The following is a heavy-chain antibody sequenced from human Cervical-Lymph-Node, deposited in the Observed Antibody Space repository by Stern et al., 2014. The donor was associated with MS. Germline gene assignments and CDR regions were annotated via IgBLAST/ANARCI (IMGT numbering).Heavy chain of an antibody. CDR1: GFSLSADGVG. V-gene: IGHV2-5*02. D-gene: IGHD3-3*01. J-gene: IGHJ6*02. CDR2: IYWDDDD. CDR3: AHSLGSVSGIYSGMDV. Sequence: QITLKESGPSLVRPTQTVTLTCTVSGFSLSADGVGVGWIRQAPGKALEWLALIYWDDDDRYSQSLKDRLTIKKDTSENQVVLTMTDMDPGDTGTYYCAHSLGSVSGIYSGMDVWGQGATVTVSS.